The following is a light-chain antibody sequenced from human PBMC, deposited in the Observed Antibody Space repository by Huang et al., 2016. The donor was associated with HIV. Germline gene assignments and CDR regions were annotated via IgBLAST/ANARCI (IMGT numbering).Light chain of an antibody. V-gene: IGKV3-15*01. J-gene: IGKJ2*01. CDR3: QQYNKWPPYT. CDR1: ESILRN. CDR2: GAS. Sequence: VMTQSPATLSVSPGERATLSCRASESILRNLAWYQQRPGQPPRLLIYGASVRLPGIPDRCRCSGSGTEFSLTISSLQSEDFAVYYCQQYNKWPPYTYGQGTKLEIK.